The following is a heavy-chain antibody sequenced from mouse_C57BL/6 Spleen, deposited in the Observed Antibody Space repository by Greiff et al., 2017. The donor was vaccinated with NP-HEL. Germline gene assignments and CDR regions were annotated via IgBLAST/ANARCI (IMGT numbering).Heavy chain of an antibody. CDR3: ARGGYITGGY. CDR2: IDPSDSYT. CDR1: GYTFTSYW. Sequence: QVQLQQPGAELVMPGASVKLSCKASGYTFTSYWMHWVKQRPGQGLEWIGEIDPSDSYTNYNQKFKGKSTLTVDKSSSTAYMQLSSLTSEDSAVYYCARGGYITGGYWGQGTTLTVSS. J-gene: IGHJ2*01. D-gene: IGHD1-3*01. V-gene: IGHV1-69*01.